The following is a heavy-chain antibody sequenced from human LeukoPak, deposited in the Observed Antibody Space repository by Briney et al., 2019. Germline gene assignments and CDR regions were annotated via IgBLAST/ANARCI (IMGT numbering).Heavy chain of an antibody. V-gene: IGHV3-30*03. Sequence: GGSLRLSCDASGFTFSNYGMHWVRQAPGKGLEWVAAVSFDGTNKYYTDSVKGRFIISRDNTKNSLYLQMTSLRADDTAVYYCASKGGYWGQGTLVTVSS. J-gene: IGHJ4*02. CDR3: ASKGGY. D-gene: IGHD2-15*01. CDR1: GFTFSNYG. CDR2: VSFDGTNK.